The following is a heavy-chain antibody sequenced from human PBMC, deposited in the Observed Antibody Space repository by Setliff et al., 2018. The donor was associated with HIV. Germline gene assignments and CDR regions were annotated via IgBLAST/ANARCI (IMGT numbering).Heavy chain of an antibody. V-gene: IGHV1-58*02. J-gene: IGHJ3*02. Sequence: SVKVSCKASGFTFTSSSIQWVRQARGQSLEWIGWIVVGSGNTDYAQKFHERVTITRDMSTSTAYMELSSLRPEDAAVYYCARGGEWEHRGGFDAFDIWGQGTMGTVSS. D-gene: IGHD1-26*01. CDR2: IVVGSGNT. CDR3: ARGGEWEHRGGFDAFDI. CDR1: GFTFTSSS.